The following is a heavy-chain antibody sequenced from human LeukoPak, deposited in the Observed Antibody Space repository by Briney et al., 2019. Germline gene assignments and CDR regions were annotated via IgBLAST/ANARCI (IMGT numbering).Heavy chain of an antibody. V-gene: IGHV3-66*01. J-gene: IGHJ4*02. CDR3: AMAPGGYYFDY. CDR1: GFTLSNNY. Sequence: GGSLRLSCAASGFTLSNNYMSWVRQAPGKGLEWVSLIYSGSSTYYADSVKGRFTISRDNSKNTLYLQMNSLRAEDTAVYYCAMAPGGYYFDYWGQGTLVTASS. CDR2: IYSGSST. D-gene: IGHD3-10*01.